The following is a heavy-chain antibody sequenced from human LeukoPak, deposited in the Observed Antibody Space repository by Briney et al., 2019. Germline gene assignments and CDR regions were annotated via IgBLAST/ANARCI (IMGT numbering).Heavy chain of an antibody. CDR1: GFTFSSYS. CDR2: ISSSSSSYI. D-gene: IGHD1-26*01. Sequence: GGSLRLSCAASGFTFSSYSMNWVRQAPGKGLEWVSSISSSSSSYIYYADSVKGRFTISRDNAKNSLYLQMNSLRAEDTAVYYCARDFRGSHYYGMDVWGQGTTVTVSS. J-gene: IGHJ6*02. V-gene: IGHV3-21*01. CDR3: ARDFRGSHYYGMDV.